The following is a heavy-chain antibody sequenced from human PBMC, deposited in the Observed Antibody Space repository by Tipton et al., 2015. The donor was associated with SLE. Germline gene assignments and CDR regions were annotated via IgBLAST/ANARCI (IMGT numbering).Heavy chain of an antibody. CDR3: ARHKVGARGFDY. CDR1: GYFDSGYY. D-gene: IGHD1-26*01. J-gene: IGHJ4*02. Sequence: TLSLTCTVSGYFDSGYYWGWIRQPPGKGLEWIGEIYHSGITNYNPSLKSRVTMSLDKSKIQVSLNLNSVTAADTAVYYCARHKVGARGFDYWGQGILVTVSS. CDR2: IYHSGIT. V-gene: IGHV4-38-2*02.